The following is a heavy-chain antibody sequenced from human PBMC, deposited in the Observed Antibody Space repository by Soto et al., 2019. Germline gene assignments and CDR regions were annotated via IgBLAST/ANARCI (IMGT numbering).Heavy chain of an antibody. D-gene: IGHD3-22*01. J-gene: IGHJ4*02. Sequence: EVQLLESGGGLVQPGGSLRLSCAASGFTFSSYAMSWVRQAPGKGLEWVSAISGSGGSTYYADSVKGRFTISRDNSKNTLYLQMNSLRAEDTAVYYCAKEKYYYDSSGYYPGGYWGQGTLVTVSS. V-gene: IGHV3-23*01. CDR3: AKEKYYYDSSGYYPGGY. CDR2: ISGSGGST. CDR1: GFTFSSYA.